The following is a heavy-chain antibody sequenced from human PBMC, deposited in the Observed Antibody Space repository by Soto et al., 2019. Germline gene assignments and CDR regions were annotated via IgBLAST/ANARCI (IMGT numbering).Heavy chain of an antibody. CDR2: ISAYNGNT. CDR3: ARDLPPVDY. V-gene: IGHV1-18*01. J-gene: IGHJ4*02. CDR1: GYTFSSYF. Sequence: QVQLVQSGAEVTTPGASVKVSCKASGYTFSSYFISWVRQAPGQGLEWMGWISAYNGNTNYAQNRQGRVTMTTDTSTSTAYMELRSLRSDDTSVYYCARDLPPVDYWGQGTLVTVSS.